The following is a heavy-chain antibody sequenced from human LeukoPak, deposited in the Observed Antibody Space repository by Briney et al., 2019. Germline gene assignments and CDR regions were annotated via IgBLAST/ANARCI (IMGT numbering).Heavy chain of an antibody. CDR2: IYHSGST. CDR1: GYSISSGYY. Sequence: SETLSLTCAVSGYSISSGYYWGWIRQPPGKRLEWIGSIYHSGSTYYNPSLKSRVTISVDTSKNQFSLKLSSVTAADTAVYYCARHLGTSSLTRYYYYMDVWGKGTTVTVSS. CDR3: ARHLGTSSLTRYYYYMDV. D-gene: IGHD3-3*02. V-gene: IGHV4-38-2*01. J-gene: IGHJ6*03.